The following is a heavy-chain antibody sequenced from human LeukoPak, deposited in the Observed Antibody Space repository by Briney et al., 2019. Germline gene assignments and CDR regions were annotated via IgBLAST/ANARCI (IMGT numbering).Heavy chain of an antibody. CDR1: GGSISSNNYC. Sequence: SETLSLTCTVSGGSISSNNYCWGWIRQPPGKGLEWIGSICYSGRTYYSPSLKSRVTISVDTSKNQFSLKPSSVSAADTAVYYCARHYHTSEYYFDYWGQGTLVTVSS. D-gene: IGHD3-3*01. CDR2: ICYSGRT. J-gene: IGHJ4*02. CDR3: ARHYHTSEYYFDY. V-gene: IGHV4-39*01.